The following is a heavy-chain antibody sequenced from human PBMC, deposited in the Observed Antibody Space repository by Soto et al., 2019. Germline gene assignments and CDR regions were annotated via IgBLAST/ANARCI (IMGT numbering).Heavy chain of an antibody. CDR1: GITFSGFW. Sequence: VPLVESGGGSVQPGGSLRLSCVASGITFSGFWMHWVRQVPGKGLVWVARVDSAGSGTSYADSVKGRFTISRDNAKNTLSLQMDSLRVEDTAVYYCATVFEHWGQGIPVTLSS. CDR2: VDSAGSGT. J-gene: IGHJ4*02. V-gene: IGHV3-74*01. CDR3: ATVFEH.